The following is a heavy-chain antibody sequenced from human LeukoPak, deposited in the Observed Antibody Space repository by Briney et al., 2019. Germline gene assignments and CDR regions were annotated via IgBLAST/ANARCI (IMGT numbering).Heavy chain of an antibody. V-gene: IGHV1-18*01. Sequence: ASVKVSCKASGYTFTNYGIGWVRQGPGQGLEWVGWIGAYNGNTNYAQKFQGRVTMTTDTSTSTAYMELRSLRSDDTAVYYCARYYYCSGGSCYSFLSYWGQGTLVTVSS. J-gene: IGHJ4*02. CDR2: IGAYNGNT. CDR3: ARYYYCSGGSCYSFLSY. CDR1: GYTFTNYG. D-gene: IGHD2-15*01.